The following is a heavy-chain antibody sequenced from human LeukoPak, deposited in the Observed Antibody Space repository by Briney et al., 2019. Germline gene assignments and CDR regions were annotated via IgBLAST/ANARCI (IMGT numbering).Heavy chain of an antibody. CDR2: IKQDGSEK. CDR1: GFTFSSYW. Sequence: GRSLRLSCTASGFTFSSYWMSWVRQTPEKGLEWVANIKQDGSEKVYVDSVKGRFTISRDNAKSSLYLQMSGLRAEDTAVYYCARDGSMYYFDYWGQGTLVTVSS. V-gene: IGHV3-7*05. CDR3: ARDGSMYYFDY. D-gene: IGHD3-10*01. J-gene: IGHJ4*02.